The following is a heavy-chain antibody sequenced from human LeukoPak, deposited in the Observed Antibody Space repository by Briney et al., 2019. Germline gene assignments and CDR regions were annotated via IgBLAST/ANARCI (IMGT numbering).Heavy chain of an antibody. CDR2: VHPGDSET. CDR1: GYTFSRYW. CDR3: ARLGAGSAYYYSMDV. V-gene: IGHV5-51*01. Sequence: GESLKISCETSGYTFSRYWIGWVRQMPGKGLEWMGMVHPGDSETRYSPSFQGEVTISADKSITTVSLQWSSLKASDTAMYFCARLGAGSAYYYSMDVWGQGTTVIVSS. J-gene: IGHJ6*02. D-gene: IGHD6-19*01.